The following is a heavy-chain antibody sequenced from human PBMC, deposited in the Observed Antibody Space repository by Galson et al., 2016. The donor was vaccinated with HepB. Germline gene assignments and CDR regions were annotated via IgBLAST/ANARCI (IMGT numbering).Heavy chain of an antibody. D-gene: IGHD3-16*01. J-gene: IGHJ5*02. Sequence: PALVKPTQTLTLTCTFSGFSLRTSGVGVGWIRQTPGKALEWLALIYWDDDKRYSPSLKSRLTITKDTSKNQVVLTMTNMDPVDTAPYYCAHGGGAFDPWGQGTLVTVSS. CDR1: GFSLRTSGVG. CDR3: AHGGGAFDP. CDR2: IYWDDDK. V-gene: IGHV2-5*02.